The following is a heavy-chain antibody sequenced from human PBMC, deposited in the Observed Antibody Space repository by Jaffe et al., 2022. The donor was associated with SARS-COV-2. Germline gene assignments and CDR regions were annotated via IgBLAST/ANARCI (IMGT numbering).Heavy chain of an antibody. CDR2: ISAYNGNT. D-gene: IGHD3-3*01. J-gene: IGHJ1*01. CDR3: ARDLKKNYDFWSGPSLQH. Sequence: QVQLVQSGAEVKKPGASVKVSCKASGYTFTSYGISWVRQAPGQGLEWMGWISAYNGNTNYAQKLQGRVTMTTDTSTSTAYMELRSLRSDDTAVYYCARDLKKNYDFWSGPSLQHWGQGTLVTVSS. V-gene: IGHV1-18*01. CDR1: GYTFTSYG.